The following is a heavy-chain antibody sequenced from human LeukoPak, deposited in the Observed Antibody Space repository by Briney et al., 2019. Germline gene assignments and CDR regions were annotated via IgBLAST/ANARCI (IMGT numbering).Heavy chain of an antibody. Sequence: SETLPLTCAVYGGSFSGYYWSWIRQPPGKGLEWIGEINHSGSTNYNPSLKSRVTISVDTSKNQFSLKLSSVTAADTAVYYCARGARDIVVVPAAIGSWNYPRRGGWFDPWGQGTLVTVSS. V-gene: IGHV4-34*01. CDR2: INHSGST. J-gene: IGHJ5*02. D-gene: IGHD2-2*01. CDR3: ARGARDIVVVPAAIGSWNYPRRGGWFDP. CDR1: GGSFSGYY.